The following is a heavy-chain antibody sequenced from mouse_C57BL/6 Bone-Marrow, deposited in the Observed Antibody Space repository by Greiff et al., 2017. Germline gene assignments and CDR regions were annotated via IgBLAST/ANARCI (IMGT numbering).Heavy chain of an antibody. D-gene: IGHD1-1*01. CDR3: ARGNYYGSPYYAMDY. Sequence: EVMLVESEGGLVQPGSSMKLSCTASGFTFSDYYMAWVRQVPEKGLEWVANINYDGSSTYYLDSLKSRFIISRDNAKNILYLQMSSLKSEDTATYYCARGNYYGSPYYAMDYWGQGTSVTVSS. CDR1: GFTFSDYY. CDR2: INYDGSST. V-gene: IGHV5-16*01. J-gene: IGHJ4*01.